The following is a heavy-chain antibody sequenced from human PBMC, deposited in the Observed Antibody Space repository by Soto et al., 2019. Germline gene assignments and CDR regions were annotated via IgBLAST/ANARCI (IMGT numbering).Heavy chain of an antibody. CDR1: GYSFTSYW. CDR3: ARPRGYCSSTSCSGWFDP. J-gene: IGHJ5*02. D-gene: IGHD2-2*01. V-gene: IGHV5-51*01. CDR2: IYPGDSDT. Sequence: GESLKISCKGSGYSFTSYWIGWVRQMPGKGLEWMGIIYPGDSDTRYSPSFQGQVTISADKSISTAYLQWSSLKASDTAMYYCARPRGYCSSTSCSGWFDPWGQGTLVTV.